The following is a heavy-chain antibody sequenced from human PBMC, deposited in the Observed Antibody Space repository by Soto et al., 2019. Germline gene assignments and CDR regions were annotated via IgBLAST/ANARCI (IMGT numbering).Heavy chain of an antibody. J-gene: IGHJ4*02. CDR3: AKEQGSSWYEIDY. D-gene: IGHD6-13*01. CDR1: GFTFSNYA. CDR2: ISGSGGST. Sequence: EVQLLESGGGLVQPGGSLRLSCAASGFTFSNYAVTWVRQAPGKGLEWVSTISGSGGSTYYADSVKGRFTISRDNSKNTLYLQINRLRAEATAVYYCAKEQGSSWYEIDYWGQGTLVTVSS. V-gene: IGHV3-23*01.